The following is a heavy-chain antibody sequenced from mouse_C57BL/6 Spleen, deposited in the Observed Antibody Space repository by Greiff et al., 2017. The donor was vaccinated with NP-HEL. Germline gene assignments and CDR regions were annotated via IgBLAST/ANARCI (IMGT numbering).Heavy chain of an antibody. CDR1: GYTFTSYW. Sequence: QVQLQQPGAELVKPGASVKLSCKASGYTFTSYWMQWVKQRPGQGLEWIGEIDPSDSYTNYNQKFKGKATLTVDTSSSTAYMQLSSLTSEDSAVYYCASFIVGYWGKGTTLTVSS. D-gene: IGHD1-1*01. V-gene: IGHV1-50*01. CDR3: ASFIVGY. CDR2: IDPSDSYT. J-gene: IGHJ2*01.